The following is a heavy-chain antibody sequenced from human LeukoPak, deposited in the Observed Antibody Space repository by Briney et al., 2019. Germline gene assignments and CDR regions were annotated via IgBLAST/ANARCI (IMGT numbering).Heavy chain of an antibody. J-gene: IGHJ6*02. Sequence: SQTLSLTCTVSGGSISSGGYYWSWIRQHPGKGLEWIGYIYYSGSTYYNPSLKSRVTISVDTSKNQFSLKLSSVTAADTAVYYCARHSSYRLRHSGYYYLMDVWGQGTTVTVSS. V-gene: IGHV4-31*03. D-gene: IGHD3-16*02. CDR1: GGSISSGGYY. CDR3: ARHSSYRLRHSGYYYLMDV. CDR2: IYYSGST.